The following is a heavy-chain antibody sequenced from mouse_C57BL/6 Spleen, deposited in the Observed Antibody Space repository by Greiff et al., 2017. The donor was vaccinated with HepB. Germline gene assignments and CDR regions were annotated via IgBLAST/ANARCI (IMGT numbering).Heavy chain of an antibody. CDR1: GYNIKNDY. CDR3: TEWDWLAY. Sequence: VQLQQSGAELARPGASVKLSCTASGYNIKNDYITWVKQRPEQGLEWIGWIDPENGDTDYASKFQGKATITADTSSNTAYLQLSSLTSEDAAVYYCTEWDWLAYWGQGTLVTVSA. CDR2: IDPENGDT. D-gene: IGHD1-3*01. J-gene: IGHJ3*01. V-gene: IGHV14-4*01.